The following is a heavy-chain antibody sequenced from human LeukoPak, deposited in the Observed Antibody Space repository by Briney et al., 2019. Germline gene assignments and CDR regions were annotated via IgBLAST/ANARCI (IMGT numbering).Heavy chain of an antibody. V-gene: IGHV3-9*01. D-gene: IGHD6-19*01. CDR3: AKGGSSGWPGAQYFQH. CDR1: GFTFDDYA. Sequence: GGSLRLSCAASGFTFDDYAMHWVRQAPGKGLEWVSGIRWNSGNIDYADSVKSRFTISRDNAKNSLYLQMNSLRPEDTAFYYCAKGGSSGWPGAQYFQHWGQGTLVTVSS. J-gene: IGHJ1*01. CDR2: IRWNSGNI.